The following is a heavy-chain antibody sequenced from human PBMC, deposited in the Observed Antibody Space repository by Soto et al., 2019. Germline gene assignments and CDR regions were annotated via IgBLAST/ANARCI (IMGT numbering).Heavy chain of an antibody. V-gene: IGHV3-33*06. D-gene: IGHD2-2*01. J-gene: IGHJ4*02. CDR1: GFTFSSYS. CDR3: AKARCSTTNCYVPDY. CDR2: IWNDGSNK. Sequence: GGSLRLSCASSGFTFSSYSMNWVRQAPGKGLEWVAVIWNDGSNKYYADSVKGRFTISRDNPKNTLYLQMNSLRVEDTAMYYCAKARCSTTNCYVPDYWGQGTLVTVSS.